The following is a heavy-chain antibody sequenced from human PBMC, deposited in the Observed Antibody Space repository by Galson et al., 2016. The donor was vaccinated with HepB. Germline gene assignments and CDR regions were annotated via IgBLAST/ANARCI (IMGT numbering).Heavy chain of an antibody. CDR2: VDWDDDK. D-gene: IGHD6-13*01. V-gene: IGHV2-70*17. CDR1: GLSLNTSGMS. J-gene: IGHJ4*02. CDR3: ARMGMAEQQLDH. Sequence: PALVKPTQTLTLTCSISGLSLNTSGMSLSWIRQPSGTALEWLARVDWDDDKFYNTRLESRLTVSKDSFKNQVVLIMTNLDPVDTATYYCARMGMAEQQLDHWGPGTLVTVS.